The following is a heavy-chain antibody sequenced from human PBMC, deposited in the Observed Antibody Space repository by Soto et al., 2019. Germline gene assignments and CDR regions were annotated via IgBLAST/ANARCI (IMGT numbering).Heavy chain of an antibody. D-gene: IGHD3-3*01. Sequence: GGSLRLSCAASGFTFSSYSMNWVRQAPGKGLEWVSYISSSSSTIYYADYVKGRFTISRDNAKNSLYLQMNSLRAEDTAVYYCXXXGXFLXXXXXYYXYMDVWGKGXXVTXXS. J-gene: IGHJ6*03. V-gene: IGHV3-48*01. CDR2: ISSSSSTI. CDR3: XXXGXFLXXXXXYYXYMDV. CDR1: GFTFSSYS.